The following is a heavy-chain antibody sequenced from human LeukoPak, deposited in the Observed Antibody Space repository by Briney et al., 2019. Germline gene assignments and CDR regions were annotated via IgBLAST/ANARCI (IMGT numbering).Heavy chain of an antibody. J-gene: IGHJ4*02. D-gene: IGHD6-19*01. CDR3: VRGGIQVSGIDEIDY. CDR2: VGISGDT. CDR1: GFTFRSYD. Sequence: GGSLRLSCAASGFTFRSYDMHWVRQVSGKGLEWVSAVGISGDTYYAGSVKGRFTISRENAKNSLYLQMNSLTAGDTAVYYCVRGGIQVSGIDEIDYWGQGTLVTVSS. V-gene: IGHV3-13*01.